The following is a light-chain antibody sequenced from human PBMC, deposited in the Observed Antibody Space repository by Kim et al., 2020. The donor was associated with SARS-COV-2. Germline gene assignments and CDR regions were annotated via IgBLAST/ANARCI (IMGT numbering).Light chain of an antibody. J-gene: IGKJ3*01. CDR3: QHFGSSP. V-gene: IGKV3-20*01. CDR2: GAS. Sequence: SLSPGERGTLSCRASQGVTSSFLAWYKHKPGQAPRLLIYGASSRATGIPDRFSGNGSGTDFTLTISRLEPEDFAVYYCQHFGSSPFGPGTKVDIK. CDR1: QGVTSSF.